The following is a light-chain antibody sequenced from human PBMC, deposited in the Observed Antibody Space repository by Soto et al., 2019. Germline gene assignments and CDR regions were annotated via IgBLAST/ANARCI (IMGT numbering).Light chain of an antibody. V-gene: IGKV3-20*01. CDR2: GAS. CDR1: QSVSSSY. Sequence: EIVLTQSPGTLSLSPGERATLSCRASQSVSSSYLAWYQQKPGQAPRLLIYGASSRATGIPDRFSGSGSGTNFTFNISRLEAEDFAVYYCQQYGSSPFGQGTRLEIK. CDR3: QQYGSSP. J-gene: IGKJ5*01.